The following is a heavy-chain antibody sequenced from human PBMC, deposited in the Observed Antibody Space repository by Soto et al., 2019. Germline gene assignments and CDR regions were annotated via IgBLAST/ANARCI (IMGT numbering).Heavy chain of an antibody. CDR1: GGSFSGYY. D-gene: IGHD6-25*01. Sequence: ATLSLACAVYGGSFSGYYWSWIRPPPGKGLEWIGEINHSGSTNYNPSLKSRVTISVDTSKNQFSLKLSSVTAADTAVYYCPRYLVGAAGHYYFDYWGQGTLDT. J-gene: IGHJ4*02. V-gene: IGHV4-34*01. CDR3: PRYLVGAAGHYYFDY. CDR2: INHSGST.